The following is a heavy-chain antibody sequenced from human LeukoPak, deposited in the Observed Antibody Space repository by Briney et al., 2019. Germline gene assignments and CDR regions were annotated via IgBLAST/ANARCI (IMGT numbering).Heavy chain of an antibody. J-gene: IGHJ4*02. Sequence: GGSLRLSCAASGFTFDDYGMSWVRQAPGKGLEWVSGINWNGGSTGYADSVKGRFTISRDNAKNSLYLQMNSLRAEDTAVYYCGTRGYSEYYFDYWGQGTLVTVSS. V-gene: IGHV3-20*04. CDR2: INWNGGST. CDR3: GTRGYSEYYFDY. CDR1: GFTFDDYG. D-gene: IGHD3-22*01.